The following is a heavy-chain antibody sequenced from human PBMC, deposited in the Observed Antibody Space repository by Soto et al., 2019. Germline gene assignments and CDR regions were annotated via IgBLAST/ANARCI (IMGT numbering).Heavy chain of an antibody. V-gene: IGHV3-30*18. CDR1: GFTFSNYG. CDR2: ISYDGSNK. Sequence: QVQLVESGGGVVQPGRSLRLSCAASGFTFSNYGMHWVRQAPGKGMEWVAVISYDGSNKYYADSVKGRFTISRDNSKNTLYLQMSSRRAEDTAVYYCVKDGSSFWPYYYVMYVWGQGTTVTVSS. CDR3: VKDGSSFWPYYYVMYV. J-gene: IGHJ6*02. D-gene: IGHD6-13*01.